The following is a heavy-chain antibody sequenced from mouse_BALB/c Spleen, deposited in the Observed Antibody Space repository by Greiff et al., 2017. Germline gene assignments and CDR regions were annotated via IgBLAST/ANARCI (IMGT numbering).Heavy chain of an antibody. J-gene: IGHJ4*01. V-gene: IGHV3-2*02. CDR3: ARALYYYGSSSYAMDY. CDR2: ISYSGST. CDR1: GYSITSDYA. D-gene: IGHD1-1*01. Sequence: VQLQQSGPGLVKPSQSLSLTCTVTGYSITSDYAWNWIRQFPGNKLEWMGYISYSGSTSYNPSLKSRISITRDTSKNQFFLQLNSVTTEDTATYYCARALYYYGSSSYAMDYWGQGTSVTVSS.